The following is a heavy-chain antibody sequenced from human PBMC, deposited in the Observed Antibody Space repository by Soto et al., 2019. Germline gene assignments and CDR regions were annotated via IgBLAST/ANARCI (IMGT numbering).Heavy chain of an antibody. Sequence: GSLRLSCATSGFILSDCAMNWVRQAPGKGLEWVSYISSSSSIIYYADSVKGRFTISRDNAKNSLYLQMNSLRAEDTAVYYCARDLTIFGVVFDYWGQGTLVTVSS. V-gene: IGHV3-48*04. D-gene: IGHD3-3*01. J-gene: IGHJ4*02. CDR1: GFILSDCA. CDR2: ISSSSSII. CDR3: ARDLTIFGVVFDY.